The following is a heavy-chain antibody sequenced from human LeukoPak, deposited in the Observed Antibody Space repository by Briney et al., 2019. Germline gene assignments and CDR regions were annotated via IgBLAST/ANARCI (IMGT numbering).Heavy chain of an antibody. CDR2: ISGSAHKI. J-gene: IGHJ4*02. CDR1: GITFSNYA. Sequence: PGGSLRLSCVASGITFSNYAVSWVRQAPEKGLDWVSVISGSAHKIRYADSVKGRFTISRDNSKNTLDLQMNSLRAEDTAVYYCAKDRVEYYYDTSGYYGVRYFDYWGQGTLVTVSS. CDR3: AKDRVEYYYDTSGYYGVRYFDY. V-gene: IGHV3-23*01. D-gene: IGHD3-22*01.